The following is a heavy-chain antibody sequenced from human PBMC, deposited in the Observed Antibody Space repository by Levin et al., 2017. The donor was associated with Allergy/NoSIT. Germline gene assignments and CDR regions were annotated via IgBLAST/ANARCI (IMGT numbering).Heavy chain of an antibody. J-gene: IGHJ3*02. CDR2: INPNSGGT. D-gene: IGHD3-9*01. V-gene: IGHV1-2*02. Sequence: GESLKISCKASGYTFSDYYMHWVRQAPGQGLEWMGWINPNSGGTSYAQKFRGRVTVTRDTSITTGYMELSSLRSDDTAVYYCATWGPPYDISTGAPRADDFDIWGQGTLVTVSS. CDR1: GYTFSDYY. CDR3: ATWGPPYDISTGAPRADDFDI.